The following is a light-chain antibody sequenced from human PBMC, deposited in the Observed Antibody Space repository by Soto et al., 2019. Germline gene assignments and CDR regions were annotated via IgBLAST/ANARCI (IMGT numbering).Light chain of an antibody. CDR3: NSFTTSSTQV. J-gene: IGLJ1*01. CDR1: DRDVGAYNY. Sequence: QSVLTQPASVSGSPGQSITISCTGTDRDVGAYNYVSWYQQHPGRVPKLIIYDVTYRPSGVPSRFSGSKSGNTTSLTISGLQADDEADYYCNSFTTSSTQVFGTGTKVTVL. V-gene: IGLV2-14*03. CDR2: DVT.